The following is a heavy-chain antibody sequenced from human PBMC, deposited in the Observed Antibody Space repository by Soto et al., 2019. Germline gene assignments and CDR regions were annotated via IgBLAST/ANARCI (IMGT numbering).Heavy chain of an antibody. CDR2: INHSGST. CDR1: GGSFSGYY. J-gene: IGHJ6*03. V-gene: IGHV4-34*01. CDR3: ARGGELELLGYYYYYMDV. D-gene: IGHD1-7*01. Sequence: SETLSLTCAVYGGSFSGYYWSWIRQPPGKGLEWIGEINHSGSTNYNPSLKSRVTISVDTSKNQFSLKLSSVTAADTAVYYCARGGELELLGYYYYYMDVWGKGTTVTVSS.